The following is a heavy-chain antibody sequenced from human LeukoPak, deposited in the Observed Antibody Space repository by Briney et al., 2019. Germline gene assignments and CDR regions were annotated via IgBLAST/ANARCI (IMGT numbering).Heavy chain of an antibody. V-gene: IGHV4-59*08. J-gene: IGHJ5*02. CDR2: IYYSGST. CDR1: GGSISSYY. CDR3: ARLYSGYDYPRYNWFDP. Sequence: SETLSLTCTVSGGSISSYYWSWIRQPPGKGLEWIGYIYYSGSTNYNPSLKSRVTISVDTSKNQFPLKLSSVTAADTAVYYCARLYSGYDYPRYNWFDPWGQGTLVTVSS. D-gene: IGHD5-12*01.